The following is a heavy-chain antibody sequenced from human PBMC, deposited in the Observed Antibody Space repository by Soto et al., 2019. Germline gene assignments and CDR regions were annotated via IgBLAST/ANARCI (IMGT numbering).Heavy chain of an antibody. V-gene: IGHV1-69*02. D-gene: IGHD3-22*01. J-gene: IGHJ3*01. CDR1: GGTFSAYP. CDR2: IIPILDIT. Sequence: QVQLVQSGAEVKKPGSSVKVSCKTSGGTFSAYPFNWVRQAPGQGLEWMGRIIPILDITDYSQNLKGRVTITADKSTNTAYMDLTSLRSEDTAMYFCAKGADSSGSESAFDLWGQGTLITVSS. CDR3: AKGADSSGSESAFDL.